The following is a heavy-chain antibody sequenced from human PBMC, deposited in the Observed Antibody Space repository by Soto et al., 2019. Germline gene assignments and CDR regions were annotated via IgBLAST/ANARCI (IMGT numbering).Heavy chain of an antibody. CDR1: GFTFSSYG. J-gene: IGHJ6*02. Sequence: QVQLVESGGGVVQPGRSLRLSCAASGFTFSSYGMHWVRQAPGKGLEWVAVISYDGSNKYYADSVKGRFTISRDNSKNTLYQQMTSLRARVRTVYYSAKGAAAGIWYGMEVWGQGTTVTVS. CDR3: AKGAAAGIWYGMEV. CDR2: ISYDGSNK. V-gene: IGHV3-30*18. D-gene: IGHD6-13*01.